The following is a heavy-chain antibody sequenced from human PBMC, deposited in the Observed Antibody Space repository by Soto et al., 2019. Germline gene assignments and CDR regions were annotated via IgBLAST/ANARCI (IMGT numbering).Heavy chain of an antibody. CDR3: ARGVLVVPAAMGGVRYYGMDV. Sequence: PSETLSLTCAVYGGSFSGYYWSWIRQPPGKGLEWIGEINHSGSTNYNPSLKSRVTISVDTSKNQFSLKLSSVTAADTAVYYCARGVLVVPAAMGGVRYYGMDVWGQGTTVTVSS. V-gene: IGHV4-34*01. CDR1: GGSFSGYY. J-gene: IGHJ6*02. CDR2: INHSGST. D-gene: IGHD2-2*01.